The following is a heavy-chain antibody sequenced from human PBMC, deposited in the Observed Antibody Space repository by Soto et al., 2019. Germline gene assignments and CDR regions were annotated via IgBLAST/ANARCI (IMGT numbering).Heavy chain of an antibody. CDR2: SIPIFGTA. V-gene: IGHV1-69*19. CDR1: GGTFSNFV. J-gene: IGHJ6*02. D-gene: IGHD3-22*01. Sequence: QVQLVQSGAEVKKPGSSVNVSCKASGGTFSNFVISWVRQAPGQGLEWMGGSIPIFGTANYAQKFQGRVTITADESTSTAYMALSSLRAEYTAVYHCAREGPYKPTAYDSSGYYFMDVWGQGTTVTVSS. CDR3: AREGPYKPTAYDSSGYYFMDV.